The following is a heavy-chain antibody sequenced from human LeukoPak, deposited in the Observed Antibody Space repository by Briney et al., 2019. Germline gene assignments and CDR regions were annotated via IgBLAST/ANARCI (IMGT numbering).Heavy chain of an antibody. CDR1: GGSISSSNW. V-gene: IGHV4-4*02. CDR3: ARRDLSSSWTVFIGG. CDR2: IYHSGST. D-gene: IGHD6-13*01. J-gene: IGHJ4*02. Sequence: SETLSLTCAVSGGSISSSNWWSGGRPPPGKGEEWIGEIYHSGSTNYNPSLKSRVTISVDKSKNHFSLKLSSVTAADTAVYYCARRDLSSSWTVFIGGWGQGTLVTVSS.